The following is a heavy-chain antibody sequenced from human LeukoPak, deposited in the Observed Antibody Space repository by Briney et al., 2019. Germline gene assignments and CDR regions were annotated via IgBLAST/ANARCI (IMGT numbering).Heavy chain of an antibody. D-gene: IGHD1-26*01. J-gene: IGHJ4*02. CDR2: IYYSGST. V-gene: IGHV4-59*01. CDR3: AKGVGATKDY. CDR1: GGSISSYY. Sequence: SETLSLTCTVSGGSISSYYWSWIRQPPGKGLEWIGYIYYSGSTDYNPSLKSRVTISVDTSKNQFSLKLSSVTAADTAVYYCAKGVGATKDYWGQGTLVTVSS.